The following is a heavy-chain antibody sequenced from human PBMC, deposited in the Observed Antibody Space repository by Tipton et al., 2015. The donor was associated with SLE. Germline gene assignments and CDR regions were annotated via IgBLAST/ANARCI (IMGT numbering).Heavy chain of an antibody. CDR3: ARDPTYGGNSGLDY. CDR2: IYYSGST. J-gene: IGHJ4*02. V-gene: IGHV4-39*07. CDR1: GGSISSSSYY. D-gene: IGHD4-23*01. Sequence: TLSLTCTVSGGSISSSSYYWGWIRQPPGKGLEWIGSIYYSGSTYYNPSLKSRVTISVDTSKNQFSLKLSSVTAADTAVYYCARDPTYGGNSGLDYWGQGTLVTVSS.